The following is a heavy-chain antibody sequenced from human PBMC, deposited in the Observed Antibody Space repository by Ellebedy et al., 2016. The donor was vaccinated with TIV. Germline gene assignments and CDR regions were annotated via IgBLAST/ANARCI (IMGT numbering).Heavy chain of an antibody. D-gene: IGHD5-24*01. Sequence: GESLKISXAASGFTFDDYGMSWVRQAPGKGLEWVSGINWNGGSTGYADSVKGRFTISRDNAKNSLYLQMNSLRDEDTAVYYCAREMATTDSDYWGQGTLVTVSS. CDR3: AREMATTDSDY. CDR1: GFTFDDYG. CDR2: INWNGGST. J-gene: IGHJ4*02. V-gene: IGHV3-20*04.